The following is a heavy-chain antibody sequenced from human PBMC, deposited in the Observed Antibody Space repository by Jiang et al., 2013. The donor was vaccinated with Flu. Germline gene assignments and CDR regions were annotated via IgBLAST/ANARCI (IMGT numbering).Heavy chain of an antibody. Sequence: LLKPSETLSLTCTVSGGSISSSSYYWGWIRQPPGKGLEWIGSIYYSGSTYYNPSLKSRVTISVDTSKNQFSLKLSSVTAADTAVYYCARLRTARLRFLEWSPQYYFDYWGQGTLVTVSS. CDR2: IYYSGST. CDR1: GGSISSSSYY. V-gene: IGHV4-39*01. J-gene: IGHJ4*02. CDR3: ARLRTARLRFLEWSPQYYFDY. D-gene: IGHD3-3*01.